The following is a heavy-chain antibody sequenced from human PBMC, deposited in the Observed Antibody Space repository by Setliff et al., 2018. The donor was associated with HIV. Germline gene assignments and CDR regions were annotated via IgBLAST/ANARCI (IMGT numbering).Heavy chain of an antibody. Sequence: GASVKVSCKASGYTFSRYAMNWVRQAHGQSLEWMGWINAGNGYTKYPQKFQGRVTITSDTSASTAYMELWGLRSEDTALYYCARVPYCSGGSCYRNYVDYWGPGTLVTVSS. CDR3: ARVPYCSGGSCYRNYVDY. CDR1: GYTFSRYA. J-gene: IGHJ4*02. D-gene: IGHD2-15*01. CDR2: INAGNGYT. V-gene: IGHV1-3*01.